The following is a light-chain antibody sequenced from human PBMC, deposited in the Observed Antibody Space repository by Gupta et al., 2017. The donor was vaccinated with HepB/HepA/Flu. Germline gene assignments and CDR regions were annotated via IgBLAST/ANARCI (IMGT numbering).Light chain of an antibody. CDR1: TSDVGGYNH. CDR3: SSYTTISAVAV. V-gene: IGLV2-14*01. CDR2: DVY. Sequence: QSALTQPASVSGSPGQSITISCTGTTSDVGGYNHVCCYQQYTGKAPKLIIYDVYYRPSVIANRFSGSKSGNTASLTISGLHADDDANYYCSSYTTISAVAVFGGGTKLTVL. J-gene: IGLJ2*01.